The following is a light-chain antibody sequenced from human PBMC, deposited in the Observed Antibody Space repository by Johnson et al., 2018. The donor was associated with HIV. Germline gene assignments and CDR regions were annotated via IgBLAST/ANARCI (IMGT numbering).Light chain of an antibody. CDR2: ENN. J-gene: IGLJ1*01. Sequence: QSVLTQPPSVSAAPGQKVTISCSGSSSNIGNYFVSWYQQLPGAAPKLLIYENNNRPSGIPDRFYGSKSSTPAPLVITGLLPGDEAESYCGTWDSSMNAGVFVTGTKVTVL. V-gene: IGLV1-51*02. CDR1: SSNIGNYF. CDR3: GTWDSSMNAGV.